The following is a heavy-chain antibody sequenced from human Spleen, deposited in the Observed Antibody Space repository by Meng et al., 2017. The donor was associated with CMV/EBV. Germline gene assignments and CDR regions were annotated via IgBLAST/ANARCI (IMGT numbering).Heavy chain of an antibody. Sequence: SWAASGFSFSSYWLTWVRQAPGKGLEWVASIKQDGGEKHYVDSVKGRFTISRDNAKNSLYLQMNSLRAEDTAVYYCARDRARLFDSWGQGTLVTVSS. D-gene: IGHD3-16*01. CDR3: ARDRARLFDS. V-gene: IGHV3-7*01. J-gene: IGHJ4*02. CDR1: GFSFSSYW. CDR2: IKQDGGEK.